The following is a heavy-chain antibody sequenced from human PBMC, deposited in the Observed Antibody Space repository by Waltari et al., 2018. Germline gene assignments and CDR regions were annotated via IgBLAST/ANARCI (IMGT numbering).Heavy chain of an antibody. V-gene: IGHV4-34*02. CDR1: GDSFSGYY. J-gene: IGHJ5*02. D-gene: IGHD2-15*01. CDR3: ARHTRRSFSVWFDA. Sequence: QVRLQEWGAGLLKPSQTLSLTCAVSGDSFSGYYYNWIRQPPGKGLEWIGSINLGGSTTYNPSLNSRGTISIDTAKNQCSLVLTSLTAADTAFYYCARHTRRSFSVWFDAWGQGALVTVSS. CDR2: INLGGST.